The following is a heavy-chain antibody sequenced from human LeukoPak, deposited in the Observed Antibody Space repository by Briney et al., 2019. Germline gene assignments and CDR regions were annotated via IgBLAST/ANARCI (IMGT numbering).Heavy chain of an antibody. CDR3: ARGEYSSGWYLDY. CDR2: IYHSGST. Sequence: PSETLSLTCTVSGYSISSGYYWGWIRQPPGKGLEWIGSIYHSGSTYYNPSLKSRVTISVDTSKNQFSLKLSSVTAADTAVYYCARGEYSSGWYLDYWGQGTLVTVSS. CDR1: GYSISSGYY. V-gene: IGHV4-38-2*02. J-gene: IGHJ4*02. D-gene: IGHD6-19*01.